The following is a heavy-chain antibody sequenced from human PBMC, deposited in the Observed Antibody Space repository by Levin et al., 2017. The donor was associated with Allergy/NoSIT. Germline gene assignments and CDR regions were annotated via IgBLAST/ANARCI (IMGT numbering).Heavy chain of an antibody. CDR3: ARLAEAVAGKGRDY. J-gene: IGHJ4*02. D-gene: IGHD6-19*01. V-gene: IGHV4-4*02. CDR1: GGSISSSNW. CDR2: IYHSGST. Sequence: SETLSLTCAVSGGSISSSNWWSWVRQPPGKGLEWIGEIYHSGSTNYNPSLKSRVTISVDKSKNQFSLKLSSVTAADTAVYYCARLAEAVAGKGRDYWGQGTLVTVSS.